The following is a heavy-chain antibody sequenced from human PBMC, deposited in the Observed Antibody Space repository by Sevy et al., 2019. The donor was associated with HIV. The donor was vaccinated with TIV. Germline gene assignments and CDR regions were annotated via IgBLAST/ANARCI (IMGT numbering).Heavy chain of an antibody. Sequence: GGSLRLSCAASGFIFSSHGMNWVRQAPGKGLEWVSFISSSSGYLYYADSVKGRFTISRDNAKNSLYLQMNSLRAEDTALYYCARDRDDDCWSGYILDYWGQGTLVTVSS. CDR1: GFIFSSHG. CDR3: ARDRDDDCWSGYILDY. V-gene: IGHV3-21*01. J-gene: IGHJ4*02. CDR2: ISSSSGYL. D-gene: IGHD3-3*01.